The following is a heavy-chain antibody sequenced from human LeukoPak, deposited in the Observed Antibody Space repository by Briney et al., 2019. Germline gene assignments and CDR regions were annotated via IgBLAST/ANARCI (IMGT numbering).Heavy chain of an antibody. J-gene: IGHJ4*02. Sequence: SETLSLTCTVSGGSISSYYWSWIRQPPGKGLEWIGYIYYSGSTNYNPSLKSRVTISVDTSKNQFSLKLCSVTAADTAVYYCARQRVVVTADEPYFDYWGQGTLVTVSS. V-gene: IGHV4-59*01. CDR2: IYYSGST. D-gene: IGHD2-21*02. CDR1: GGSISSYY. CDR3: ARQRVVVTADEPYFDY.